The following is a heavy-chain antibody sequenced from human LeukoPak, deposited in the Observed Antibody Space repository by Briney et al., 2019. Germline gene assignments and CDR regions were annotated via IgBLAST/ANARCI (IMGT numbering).Heavy chain of an antibody. J-gene: IGHJ4*02. Sequence: GGSLRHSCAASGFTFSRYSMNWVRQAPGKGLEWVSSISSSSSYIYYADSVKGRFTISRDNAKNSLYLQMNTLRAEDTAVYYCACDAGLQQYYFDYWGQGTLVTVSS. V-gene: IGHV3-21*01. CDR1: GFTFSRYS. CDR2: ISSSSSYI. CDR3: ACDAGLQQYYFDY. D-gene: IGHD5-24*01.